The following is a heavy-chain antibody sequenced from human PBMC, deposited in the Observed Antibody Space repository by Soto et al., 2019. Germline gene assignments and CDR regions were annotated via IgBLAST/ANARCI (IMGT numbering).Heavy chain of an antibody. CDR3: ARVPVVNPLTGAFDI. D-gene: IGHD2-15*01. V-gene: IGHV4-30-2*01. J-gene: IGHJ3*02. CDR2: IYHSGST. Sequence: SETLSLTGAVSGGSISSGAYSWSWIRQPPGKGLGWFGNIYHSGSTYYNRNIYHSGSTYYIPSHMSRATISVDTSKNQFSLKLRSVTAADTDVYFWARVPVVNPLTGAFDIWGQGTMVTVSS. CDR1: GGSISSGAYS.